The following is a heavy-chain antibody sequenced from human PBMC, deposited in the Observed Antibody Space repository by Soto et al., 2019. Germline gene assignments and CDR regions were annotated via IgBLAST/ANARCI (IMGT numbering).Heavy chain of an antibody. CDR3: AKERNSWYSSGSDS. V-gene: IGHV3-23*01. D-gene: IGHD2-15*01. J-gene: IGHJ5*01. CDR2: ISVNGGST. Sequence: GGSLRLSCAASGFTFSSCAMGWVRQAPGKGLEWVSSISVNGGSTYYADSVKGRFTISRDNSKNILYLHMISLRAEDTAVYYCAKERNSWYSSGSDSWGHGTLVTVSS. CDR1: GFTFSSCA.